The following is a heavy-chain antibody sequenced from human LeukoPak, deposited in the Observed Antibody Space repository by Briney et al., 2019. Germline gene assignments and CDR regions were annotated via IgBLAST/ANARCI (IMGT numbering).Heavy chain of an antibody. CDR2: ISISSSTI. Sequence: GGSLRLSCAASGFTFATYSMNWVRQAPGKGLEWLSYISISSSTIYYADSAKGRFTISRDNAKNSLFLQMNSLRDEDTAVYYCARDFRSCGISCYMYDAFDIWGQGTLVTVSS. CDR3: ARDFRSCGISCYMYDAFDI. CDR1: GFTFATYS. D-gene: IGHD2-2*02. V-gene: IGHV3-48*02. J-gene: IGHJ3*02.